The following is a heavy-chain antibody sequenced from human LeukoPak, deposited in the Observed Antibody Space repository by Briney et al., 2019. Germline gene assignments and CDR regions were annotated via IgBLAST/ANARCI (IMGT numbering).Heavy chain of an antibody. CDR3: AREDGECSSTSCYID. D-gene: IGHD2-2*02. CDR1: GGSISSYY. J-gene: IGHJ4*02. V-gene: IGHV4-4*07. Sequence: SETLSLTCTVSGGSISSYYWSWIRQPAGKGLEWIGRIYTSGSTNYNPSLKSRVTMSVDTSKNQFSLKLSSVTAADTAVYYCAREDGECSSTSCYIDWGQGTLVTVSS. CDR2: IYTSGST.